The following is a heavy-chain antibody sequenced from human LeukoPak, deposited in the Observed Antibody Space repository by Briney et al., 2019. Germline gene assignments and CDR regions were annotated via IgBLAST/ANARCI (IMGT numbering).Heavy chain of an antibody. D-gene: IGHD3-3*01. CDR3: ARVLQGEWFFDY. V-gene: IGHV3-74*01. CDR2: INTDGSTT. J-gene: IGHJ4*02. CDR1: GFTFSTYW. Sequence: GGSLRLSCAASGFTFSTYWMHWVRQTPGKGLVWVSRINTDGSTTNYADSVKGRFTISRDNAKNTLYLQVNSLRAKDTAVYYCARVLQGEWFFDYWGQGTLVTVSS.